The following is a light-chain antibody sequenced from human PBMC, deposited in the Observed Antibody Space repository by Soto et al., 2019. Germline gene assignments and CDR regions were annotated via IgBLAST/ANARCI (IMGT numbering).Light chain of an antibody. Sequence: DIQMTQSPSTLSASVGDRVSITCRASQSISRQLAWYQQKPGKAPNLLIYQASNLETGDPSRFTGSGSGTECTLTISSLQTDDLATYYCLQYQSYWTFGQGTKVEVK. V-gene: IGKV1-5*03. CDR1: QSISRQ. J-gene: IGKJ1*01. CDR3: LQYQSYWT. CDR2: QAS.